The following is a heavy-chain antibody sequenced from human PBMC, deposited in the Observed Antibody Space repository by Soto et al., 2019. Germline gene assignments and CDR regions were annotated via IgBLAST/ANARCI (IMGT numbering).Heavy chain of an antibody. CDR3: ARWDLARGCVDY. J-gene: IGHJ4*02. V-gene: IGHV3-11*06. Sequence: QVQLVESGGGLVKPGGSLRLSCAASGFTFSDYYMSWIRQAPGKGLEWVSYISSSSSYTNYADSVKGRFTISRDNAKSSLYLQMNSLRAEDPAVYYGARWDLARGCVDYWGQGTLVTVSS. CDR2: ISSSSSYT. CDR1: GFTFSDYY. D-gene: IGHD1-26*01.